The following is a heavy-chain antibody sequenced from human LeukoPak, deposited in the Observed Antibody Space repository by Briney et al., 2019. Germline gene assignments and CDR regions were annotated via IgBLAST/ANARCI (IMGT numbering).Heavy chain of an antibody. J-gene: IGHJ4*02. D-gene: IGHD4-17*01. V-gene: IGHV4-31*03. CDR1: GGSISSGGYY. Sequence: SETLSLTCTVSGGSISSGGYYWSWIRQHPGKGLEWIGYIYYSGSTYYNPSLKSRVAISVDTSKNQFSLKLSSVTAADTAVYYCAREWDGDYGHYFDYWGQGTLVTVSS. CDR2: IYYSGST. CDR3: AREWDGDYGHYFDY.